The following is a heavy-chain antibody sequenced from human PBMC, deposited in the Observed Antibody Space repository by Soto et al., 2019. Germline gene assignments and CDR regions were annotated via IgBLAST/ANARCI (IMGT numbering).Heavy chain of an antibody. J-gene: IGHJ2*01. CDR3: ARGNHRWLQLWYFDL. Sequence: QVQLVQSGAEVKKPGSSVKVSCKASGGTFSNYPVSWVRQAPGQGLEWMGGIIHICGTVNYAQKFQGRLTITADESPSTAYMELSSLRSEDTAVYYCARGNHRWLQLWYFDLWGRGTLVTVSS. V-gene: IGHV1-69*12. D-gene: IGHD5-12*01. CDR1: GGTFSNYP. CDR2: IIHICGTV.